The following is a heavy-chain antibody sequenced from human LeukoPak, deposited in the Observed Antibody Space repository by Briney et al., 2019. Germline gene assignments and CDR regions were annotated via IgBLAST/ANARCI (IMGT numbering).Heavy chain of an antibody. D-gene: IGHD3-22*01. CDR2: IRHDGSYQ. J-gene: IGHJ4*02. CDR1: RFTFSNYG. Sequence: PGGSLRLSCAASRFTFSNYGMHWVRQTPGKGLEWVAFIRHDGSYQQYAGSVKGRFTVSRDNSKDTVYLQMSSLRTEDTAVYYCAKNRDSSDFPRDFDYWGQGTLVTVSS. CDR3: AKNRDSSDFPRDFDY. V-gene: IGHV3-30*02.